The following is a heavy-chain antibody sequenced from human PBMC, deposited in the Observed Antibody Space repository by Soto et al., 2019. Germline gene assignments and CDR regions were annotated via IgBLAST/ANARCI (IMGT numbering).Heavy chain of an antibody. J-gene: IGHJ4*02. V-gene: IGHV3-30-3*01. D-gene: IGHD3-3*01. CDR1: GFTFSRHT. Sequence: QVQLVESGGGVVQPGRSLRLSCAASGFTFSRHTMHWVRQAPGKGLEWVAAISDDGSNTYYADSVKGRFTISRDNFKNTLYLQMNSLSSEDTAVHHCAREVHYDFWSGFNTHPYYFDDWGQGTLVTVSS. CDR3: AREVHYDFWSGFNTHPYYFDD. CDR2: ISDDGSNT.